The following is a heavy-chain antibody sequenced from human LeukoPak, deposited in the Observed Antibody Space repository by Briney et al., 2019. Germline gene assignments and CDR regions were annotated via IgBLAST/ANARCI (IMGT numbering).Heavy chain of an antibody. CDR1: GYGFTSYW. Sequence: GESLKISCKGSGYGFTSYWIGWVRQMPGKGLEWMGIIYPGDSDTRYSPSFQGQVTISADKSISTAYLQWSSLKASDTAMYYCARSPPVAAADLADAFDIWGQGTMVTVSS. J-gene: IGHJ3*02. CDR3: ARSPPVAAADLADAFDI. V-gene: IGHV5-51*01. CDR2: IYPGDSDT. D-gene: IGHD2-2*01.